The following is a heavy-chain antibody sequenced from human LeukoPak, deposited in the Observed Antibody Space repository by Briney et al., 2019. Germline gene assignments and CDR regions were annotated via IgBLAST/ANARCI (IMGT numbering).Heavy chain of an antibody. D-gene: IGHD3-10*01. Sequence: GESLKISCKGSGNSFTTYWIGWVRQMPGKGLEWMGIIYVGDSDTRYRPSFQGQVTISVDKSINTAYLQWSSLKASDTAMYYCARRFGTSGNYYFDYWGQGTLVTVSS. CDR1: GNSFTTYW. J-gene: IGHJ4*02. V-gene: IGHV5-51*01. CDR2: IYVGDSDT. CDR3: ARRFGTSGNYYFDY.